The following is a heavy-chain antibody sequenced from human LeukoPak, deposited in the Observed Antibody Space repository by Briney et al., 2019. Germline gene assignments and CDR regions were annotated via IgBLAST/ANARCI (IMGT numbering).Heavy chain of an antibody. CDR2: MNPNSGGT. CDR3: ARRDCRSTSCYIANYGLDV. J-gene: IGHJ6*02. CDR1: GYTFSDYS. V-gene: IGHV1-2*02. D-gene: IGHD2-2*02. Sequence: ASVKVSCKASGYTFSDYSLHWVRQAPGQGLEWMGWMNPNSGGTNYARKFQGRVTMTRDTSISTAYMELSRLRSDDTAVYYCARRDCRSTSCYIANYGLDVWGQGTTVTVSS.